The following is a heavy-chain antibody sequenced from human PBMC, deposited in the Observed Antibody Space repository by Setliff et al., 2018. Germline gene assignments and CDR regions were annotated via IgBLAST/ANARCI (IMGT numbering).Heavy chain of an antibody. Sequence: GESLTISCKGSGYSFSTCWIGWVRQMPGKGLEWMGSIYPGDSITRYSPSFQGQVTISVDKSINTAYLQWSSLRASDTAIYYCARHPYYYGSGTYLDNNNRWFDPWGQGPLVTVSS. CDR2: IYPGDSIT. D-gene: IGHD3-10*01. CDR3: ARHPYYYGSGTYLDNNNRWFDP. J-gene: IGHJ5*02. CDR1: GYSFSTCW. V-gene: IGHV5-51*01.